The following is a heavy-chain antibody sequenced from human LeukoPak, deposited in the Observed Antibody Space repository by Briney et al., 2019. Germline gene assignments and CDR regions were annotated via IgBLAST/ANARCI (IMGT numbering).Heavy chain of an antibody. CDR3: AKDISSYCSSTSCPAQREEYGMDV. D-gene: IGHD2-2*01. CDR1: GFSFSKYA. J-gene: IGHJ6*02. Sequence: GGSLRLSCAASGFSFSKYAMSWVRQAPGKGLEWVAVISYDGSNKYYADSVKGRFTISRDNSKNTLYLQMNSLRAEDTAVYYCAKDISSYCSSTSCPAQREEYGMDVWGQGTTVTVSS. V-gene: IGHV3-30*18. CDR2: ISYDGSNK.